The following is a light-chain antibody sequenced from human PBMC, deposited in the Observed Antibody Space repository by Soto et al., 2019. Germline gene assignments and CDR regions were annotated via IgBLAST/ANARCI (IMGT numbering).Light chain of an antibody. CDR1: ESVNSNY. Sequence: EIVLTQSPGTLSLSPGERATLSCRANESVNSNYLGWYQQRPGQAPRLLVYDASKRATGIPDRFSGSGSGTDFTLTISRLEPEDFAVYYCQQSSNSRTFGQGTEV. V-gene: IGKV3-20*01. CDR2: DAS. CDR3: QQSSNSRT. J-gene: IGKJ1*01.